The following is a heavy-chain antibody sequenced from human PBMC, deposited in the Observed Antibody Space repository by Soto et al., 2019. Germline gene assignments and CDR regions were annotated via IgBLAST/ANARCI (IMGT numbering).Heavy chain of an antibody. J-gene: IGHJ4*02. Sequence: QVQLQESGPGLVKPSQTLSLTCTVSGGSISSGGYYWSWIRQHPGKGLEWIGYIYYSGSTYYNPSLKSRVTIPVDTSKNQFSLKLSSVTAADTAVYSCARGGRPIWFGELVNFDYWGQGTLVTVSS. D-gene: IGHD3-10*01. CDR1: GGSISSGGYY. CDR2: IYYSGST. V-gene: IGHV4-31*03. CDR3: ARGGRPIWFGELVNFDY.